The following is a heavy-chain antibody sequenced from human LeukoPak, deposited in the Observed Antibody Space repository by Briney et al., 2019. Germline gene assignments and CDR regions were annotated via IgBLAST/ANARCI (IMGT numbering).Heavy chain of an antibody. CDR3: ARVAGYDFWSGYLTNWFDP. V-gene: IGHV1-18*01. CDR1: GYTFTSYG. Sequence: GASVKVSCKASGYTFTSYGISWVRQAPGQGLEWMGWISAYNGNTNYAQKLQGRVTMTTDTSTSTAYMELRSLRSDGTAVYYCARVAGYDFWSGYLTNWFDPWGQGTLVTVSS. CDR2: ISAYNGNT. D-gene: IGHD3-3*01. J-gene: IGHJ5*02.